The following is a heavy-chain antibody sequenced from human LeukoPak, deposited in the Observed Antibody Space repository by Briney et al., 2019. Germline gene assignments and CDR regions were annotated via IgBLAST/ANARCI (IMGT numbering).Heavy chain of an antibody. CDR2: ISWDGSST. CDR3: AKADLPHILGTSPFDY. J-gene: IGHJ4*02. CDR1: GFTFDDYA. D-gene: IGHD1-26*01. V-gene: IGHV3-43D*03. Sequence: PGGSLRLSCAASGFTFDDYAMHWVRQPPGKGLEWVSVISWDGSSTYYADSVKGRFTISRDNSNNSLFQQMNSLRPEDAASYFCAKADLPHILGTSPFDYWGLGTLVYVSS.